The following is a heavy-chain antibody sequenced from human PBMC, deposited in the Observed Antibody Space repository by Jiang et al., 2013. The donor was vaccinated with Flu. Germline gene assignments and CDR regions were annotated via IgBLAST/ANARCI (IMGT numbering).Heavy chain of an antibody. Sequence: GAEVKKPGASVKVSCKVSGYTLTELSMHWVRQAPGKGLEWMGGFDPEDVETIYSQNFQGRVTMTEDTSTDTAYMELSSLRSEDTAVYYCATMKLLLVHGTFFQHWGQGTLVTVSS. CDR1: GYTLTELS. J-gene: IGHJ1*01. D-gene: IGHD1-26*01. CDR3: ATMKLLLVHGTFFQH. V-gene: IGHV1-24*01. CDR2: FDPEDVET.